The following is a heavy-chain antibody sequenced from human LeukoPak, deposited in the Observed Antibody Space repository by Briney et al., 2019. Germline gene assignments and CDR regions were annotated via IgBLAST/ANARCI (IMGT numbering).Heavy chain of an antibody. J-gene: IGHJ4*02. D-gene: IGHD3-3*01. Sequence: GGSLRLSCVASGFTFGKYWMSWVRQAPGKGLEWVANIKLDGSEKNYVDSVKGRFTTSRDNTKNSLYLQMNSLRVEDTAVFYCARDQYDTWSRRGNFDSWGQGTLVIVSS. V-gene: IGHV3-7*03. CDR3: ARDQYDTWSRRGNFDS. CDR2: IKLDGSEK. CDR1: GFTFGKYW.